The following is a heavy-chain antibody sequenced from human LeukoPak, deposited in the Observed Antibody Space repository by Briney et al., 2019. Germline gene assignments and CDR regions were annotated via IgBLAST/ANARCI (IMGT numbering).Heavy chain of an antibody. CDR1: GYTFTGYY. V-gene: IGHV1-2*02. D-gene: IGHD3-10*01. CDR3: ARETYYASGRLYNRIDY. Sequence: GASVKASCKASGYTFTGYYIHWVRQAPGQGLEWMGGINPNSGGTNYAQKFQGRVTMTRDTSISTAYMDLSRLRSDDTAVYYCARETYYASGRLYNRIDYWGQGTLVTVSS. CDR2: INPNSGGT. J-gene: IGHJ4*02.